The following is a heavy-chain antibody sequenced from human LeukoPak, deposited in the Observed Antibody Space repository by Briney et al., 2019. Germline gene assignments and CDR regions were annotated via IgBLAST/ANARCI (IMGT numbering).Heavy chain of an antibody. Sequence: GGSLRLSCAASGFTFSSYEMNWVRQAPGKGLEWVSYISSSGSTIYYADSVKGRFTISRDNAKNSLYLQMNSLRAEDTAVYYCARAPRYPNGNYYYYYMDVWGKGTTVTVPS. J-gene: IGHJ6*03. CDR3: ARAPRYPNGNYYYYYMDV. CDR2: ISSSGSTI. CDR1: GFTFSSYE. D-gene: IGHD2-15*01. V-gene: IGHV3-48*03.